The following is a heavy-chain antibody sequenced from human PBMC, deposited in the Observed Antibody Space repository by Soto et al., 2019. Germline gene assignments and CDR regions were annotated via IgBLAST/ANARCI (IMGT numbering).Heavy chain of an antibody. D-gene: IGHD3-3*01. CDR1: GYTFTTYG. CDR3: ACAKRKCSGWSGFWDY. Sequence: ASVKVSCKASGYTFTTYGISWVRQAPGQGLEWMGWISAYSGSTKFAQKLQGRVTMTTDTSTTTAYMELRSLTSDDTAVYYCACAKRKCSGWSGFWDYWGQGTLVTVSS. V-gene: IGHV1-18*01. CDR2: ISAYSGST. J-gene: IGHJ4*02.